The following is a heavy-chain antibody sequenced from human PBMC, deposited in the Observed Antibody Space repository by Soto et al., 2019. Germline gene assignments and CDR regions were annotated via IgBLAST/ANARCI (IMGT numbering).Heavy chain of an antibody. V-gene: IGHV3-30*18. CDR3: AKADLGYCSGGSCYGDDY. D-gene: IGHD2-15*01. CDR2: ISYDGSNK. CDR1: GFTFSSYG. Sequence: GGSLRLSCAASGFTFSSYGMHLVRQAPGKGLEWVAVISYDGSNKYYADSVKGRFTISRDNSKNTLYLQMNSLRAEDTAVYYCAKADLGYCSGGSCYGDDYWGQGTLVTVSS. J-gene: IGHJ4*02.